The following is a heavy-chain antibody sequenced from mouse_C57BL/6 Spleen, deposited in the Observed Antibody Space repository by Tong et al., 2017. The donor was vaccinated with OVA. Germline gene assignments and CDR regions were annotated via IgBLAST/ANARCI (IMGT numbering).Heavy chain of an antibody. CDR1: GFAFSSYD. Sequence: EVQLVESGGGLVKPGGSLKLSCAASGFAFSSYDMSWVRQTPEKRLEWVAYISSGGGSTYYPDTVKGRFTISRDNAKNTLYLQMSSLKSEETAMYYCARHYYGYWYFDVWGAGTTVTVSS. CDR3: ARHYYGYWYFDV. J-gene: IGHJ1*01. D-gene: IGHD1-1*01. CDR2: ISSGGGST. V-gene: IGHV5-12-1*01.